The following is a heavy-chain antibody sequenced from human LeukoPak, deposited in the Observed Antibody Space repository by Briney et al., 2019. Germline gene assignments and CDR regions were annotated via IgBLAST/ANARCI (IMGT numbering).Heavy chain of an antibody. V-gene: IGHV3-7*01. CDR3: EAPATA. CDR2: VNEDGTAK. Sequence: GGSLRLSCAVSGFTFSSCWVNWVRQAPGKGLEWVATVNEDGTAKFYVDSVKGRFTIFRDNTRSSLDMQMNSLTVEDTAMYYCEAPATAWGQGALVTVSS. CDR1: GFTFSSCW. J-gene: IGHJ4*02.